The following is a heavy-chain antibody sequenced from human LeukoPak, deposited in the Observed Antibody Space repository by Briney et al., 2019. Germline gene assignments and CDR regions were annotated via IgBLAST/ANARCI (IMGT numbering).Heavy chain of an antibody. J-gene: IGHJ4*02. CDR2: IKQDGSEK. V-gene: IGHV3-7*03. CDR3: ARARGWYDSVYFDY. D-gene: IGHD6-19*01. Sequence: GGSLRLSCAASGFIFSSYWMSWVRQAPGKGLEWVANIKQDGSEKYYVDSVKGRFTISRDNSKNTLYLQMNSLRAEDTAVYYCARARGWYDSVYFDYWGQGTLVTVSS. CDR1: GFIFSSYW.